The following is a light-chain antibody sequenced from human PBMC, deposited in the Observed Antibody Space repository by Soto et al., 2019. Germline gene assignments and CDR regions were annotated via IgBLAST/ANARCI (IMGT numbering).Light chain of an antibody. Sequence: QSVLTQPASVSGSPGQSITISCTGTSSDVGGYNYVSWYQQYPGKAPKLIIYEVSNRPSGVSNRFSGSKSGNTASLTISGLQPEDEADYYCSSYTTTNTLVFGGGTKLTVL. CDR1: SSDVGGYNY. CDR3: SSYTTTNTLV. V-gene: IGLV2-14*01. CDR2: EVS. J-gene: IGLJ2*01.